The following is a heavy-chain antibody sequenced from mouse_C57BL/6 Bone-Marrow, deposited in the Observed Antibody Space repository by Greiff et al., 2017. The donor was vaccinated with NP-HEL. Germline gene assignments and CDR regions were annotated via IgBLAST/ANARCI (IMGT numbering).Heavy chain of an antibody. Sequence: EVNVVESGGDLVKPGGSLKLSCAASGFTFSSYGMSWVRQTPDKRLEWVATISSGGSYTYYPDSVKGRFTISRDNAKNTLYLQMSSLKSEDTAMYYCARRNDYDGTGYFDYWGQGTTLTVSS. J-gene: IGHJ2*01. D-gene: IGHD2-4*01. V-gene: IGHV5-6*02. CDR2: ISSGGSYT. CDR1: GFTFSSYG. CDR3: ARRNDYDGTGYFDY.